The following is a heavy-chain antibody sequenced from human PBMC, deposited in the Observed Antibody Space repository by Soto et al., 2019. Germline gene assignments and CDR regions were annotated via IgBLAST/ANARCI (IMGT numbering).Heavy chain of an antibody. Sequence: QVQLVQSGAEVKKPGCSVKVSCKASGGTFSSYAISWVRQAPGQGLEWMGGIITIVGTANYAQKFQGRVTITADEATSTVYMEVSSLRSEDTAVYYCARRGTYVDYGQWDYWGQGTLVTVSS. CDR2: IITIVGTA. V-gene: IGHV1-69*01. CDR3: ARRGTYVDYGQWDY. CDR1: GGTFSSYA. D-gene: IGHD4-17*01. J-gene: IGHJ4*02.